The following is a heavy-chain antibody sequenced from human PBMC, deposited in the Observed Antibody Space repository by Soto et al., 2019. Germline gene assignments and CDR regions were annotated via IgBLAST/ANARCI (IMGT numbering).Heavy chain of an antibody. Sequence: GASVKVSCKASGGTFSSYAISWVRQAPGQGLEWMGGIIPIFGTANYAQKFQGRVTITADESTSTAYMELSSLRSEDTAVYYCASSLELRHNHNWFDPWGQGTLVTVSS. J-gene: IGHJ5*02. V-gene: IGHV1-69*13. CDR1: GGTFSSYA. CDR2: IIPIFGTA. CDR3: ASSLELRHNHNWFDP. D-gene: IGHD1-7*01.